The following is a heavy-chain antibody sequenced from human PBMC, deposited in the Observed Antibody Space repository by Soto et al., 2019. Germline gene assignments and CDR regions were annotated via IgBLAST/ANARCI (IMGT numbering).Heavy chain of an antibody. Sequence: QVTLKESGPVLVKPTETLTLTCTVSGFSLSNARMGVGWIRQPPGKALEWLAHIFSNDEKSYSTSLKSRLTISKDTSKSHVVITMTNMDPVDTATYYCARIRGDDFWSGYYARDACDIWGQGTMVTVSS. CDR1: GFSLSNARMG. CDR2: IFSNDEK. J-gene: IGHJ3*02. D-gene: IGHD3-3*01. CDR3: ARIRGDDFWSGYYARDACDI. V-gene: IGHV2-26*01.